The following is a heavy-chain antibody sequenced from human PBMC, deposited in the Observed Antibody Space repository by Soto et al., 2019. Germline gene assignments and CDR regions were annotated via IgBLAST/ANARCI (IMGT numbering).Heavy chain of an antibody. J-gene: IGHJ4*02. CDR3: ARDLVDEAAGTGYFDY. Sequence: ASVKVSSKASGGTFSSYTISWVRQAPGQGLEWMGRIIPILGIANYAQKFQGRVTITADKSTSTAYMELSSLRSEDTAVYYCARDLVDEAAGTGYFDYWGQGTLVTVSS. CDR1: GGTFSSYT. CDR2: IIPILGIA. D-gene: IGHD6-13*01. V-gene: IGHV1-69*04.